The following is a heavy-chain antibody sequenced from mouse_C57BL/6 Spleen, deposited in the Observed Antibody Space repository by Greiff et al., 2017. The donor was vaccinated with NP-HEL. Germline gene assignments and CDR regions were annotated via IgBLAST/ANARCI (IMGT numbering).Heavy chain of an antibody. CDR2: IRYDGSN. Sequence: EVKLMESGPGLVKPSQSLSLTCSVTGYSITSGYYWNWIRQFPGNKLEWMGYIRYDGSNNYNPSLKNRISITRDTSKNQFFLKLNSVTTEDTATYYCARDPPFAYWGQGTLVTVSA. CDR1: GYSITSGYY. V-gene: IGHV3-6*01. CDR3: ARDPPFAY. J-gene: IGHJ3*01.